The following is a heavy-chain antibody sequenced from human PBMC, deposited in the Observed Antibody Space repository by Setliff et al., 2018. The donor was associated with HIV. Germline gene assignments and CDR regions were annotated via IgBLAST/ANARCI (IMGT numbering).Heavy chain of an antibody. CDR2: ISAYDGNT. CDR1: GYGFSTYA. Sequence: VASVKVSCKASGYGFSTYAIIWVRQAPGRGLEWMGWISAYDGNTNYAQNLQGRVTMTTDTSTSTAYLELRSLRFDDTAVYYCAGGSLYYFDFWGQGTLVTVSS. J-gene: IGHJ4*02. V-gene: IGHV1-18*01. CDR3: AGGSLYYFDF.